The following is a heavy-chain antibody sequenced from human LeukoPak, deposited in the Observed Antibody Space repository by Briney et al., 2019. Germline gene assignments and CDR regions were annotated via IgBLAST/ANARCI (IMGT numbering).Heavy chain of an antibody. V-gene: IGHV4-59*01. J-gene: IGHJ4*02. D-gene: IGHD3-10*01. CDR3: ARTRGLYYYGSGSYYFDY. Sequence: PSETLSLTCTVSGGSISAYYWSWIRQPPGKGLERIGYIYYSGSTNYNPSLKSRVTISVDTSKNQFSLKLSSVTAADTAVYYCARTRGLYYYGSGSYYFDYWGQGTLVTVSS. CDR1: GGSISAYY. CDR2: IYYSGST.